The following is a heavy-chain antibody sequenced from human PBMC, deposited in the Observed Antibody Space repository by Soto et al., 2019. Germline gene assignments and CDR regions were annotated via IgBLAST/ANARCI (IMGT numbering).Heavy chain of an antibody. V-gene: IGHV4-34*01. CDR1: GGSFSGYY. Sequence: SETLSLTCAVYGGSFSGYYWSWIRQPPGKGLEWIGEINHSGSTNYNPSLKSRVTISVDTSKNQFSLKLSSVTAADTAVYYCARRSLDFVVVVAATHPWFDPWGQGTLVTVSS. J-gene: IGHJ5*02. CDR3: ARRSLDFVVVVAATHPWFDP. CDR2: INHSGST. D-gene: IGHD2-15*01.